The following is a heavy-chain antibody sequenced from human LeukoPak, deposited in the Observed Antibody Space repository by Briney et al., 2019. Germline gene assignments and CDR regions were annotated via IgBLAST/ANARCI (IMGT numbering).Heavy chain of an antibody. CDR3: AREEPYYYDSSGYYPARGAFDI. CDR1: GFTFSSYG. D-gene: IGHD3-22*01. CDR2: IWYDGSSK. Sequence: GGSLRLSCAASGFTFSSYGMHWVRQAPGKGLEWVAVIWYDGSSKYYADSVKGRFTISRDNSKNTLYLQMNSLRAEDTAVYYCAREEPYYYDSSGYYPARGAFDIWGQGTMVTVSS. V-gene: IGHV3-33*01. J-gene: IGHJ3*02.